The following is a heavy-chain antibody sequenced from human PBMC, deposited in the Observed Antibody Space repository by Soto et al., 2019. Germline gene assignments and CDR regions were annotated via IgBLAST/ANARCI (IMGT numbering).Heavy chain of an antibody. CDR1: GYSFTSYW. CDR2: TYPGDSDT. Sequence: LGESLKISCKGSGYSFTSYWIGCVRQMPGKGLERMGITYPGDSDTRYSPSFQGQVTISADKSISTAYLQWSSLKASDTARYYCATHDSGVQRGYYYYGMYVWGQGTKATVSS. V-gene: IGHV5-51*01. J-gene: IGHJ6*02. D-gene: IGHD3-10*01. CDR3: ATHDSGVQRGYYYYGMYV.